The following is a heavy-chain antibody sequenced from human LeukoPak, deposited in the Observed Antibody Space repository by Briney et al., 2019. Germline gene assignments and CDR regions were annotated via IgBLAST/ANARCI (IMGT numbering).Heavy chain of an antibody. V-gene: IGHV1-58*01. CDR3: ARVVDSSSWNLYYYYGMDV. Sequence: SVKVSCKASGFTFTSSAVQWVRQARGQRLEWIGWIVVGSGNTNYAQKFQERVTITRDMSTSTAYMELSSLRSEDTAVYYCARVVDSSSWNLYYYYGMDVWGQGTTVTVSS. J-gene: IGHJ6*02. D-gene: IGHD6-13*01. CDR1: GFTFTSSA. CDR2: IVVGSGNT.